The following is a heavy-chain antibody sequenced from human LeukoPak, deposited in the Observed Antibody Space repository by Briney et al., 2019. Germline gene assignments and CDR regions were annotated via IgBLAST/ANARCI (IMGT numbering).Heavy chain of an antibody. CDR2: ISSSGSTI. V-gene: IGHV3-48*03. CDR1: GFTFSSYE. CDR3: ARDSGEYYYYYMDV. Sequence: GGSLRLSCAASGFTFSSYEMNWVRQAPGKGLEWVSYISSSGSTIYYADSVKGRFTISRDNAKNSLYLQMNSLRAEDTAVYYCARDSGEYYYYYMDVWGKGTTVTISS. D-gene: IGHD3-10*01. J-gene: IGHJ6*03.